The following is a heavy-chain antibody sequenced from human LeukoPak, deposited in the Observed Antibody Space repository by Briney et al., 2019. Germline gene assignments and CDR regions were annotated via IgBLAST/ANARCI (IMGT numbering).Heavy chain of an antibody. J-gene: IGHJ6*03. CDR1: GGSISSGSYY. D-gene: IGHD2-21*02. Sequence: PSETLALTCTVSGGSISSGSYYWSWIRQPAGKGLEWIGRTYTSGSTNCNPSLKSRVTISVDTSKNQFSLKLSSVTAADTAVYYCARALAYCGGDCHYYMDVWGKGTTVTISS. V-gene: IGHV4-61*02. CDR3: ARALAYCGGDCHYYMDV. CDR2: TYTSGST.